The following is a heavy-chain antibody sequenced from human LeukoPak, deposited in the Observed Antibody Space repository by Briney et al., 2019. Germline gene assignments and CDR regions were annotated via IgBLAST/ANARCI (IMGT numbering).Heavy chain of an antibody. CDR1: GGSISSSSYY. D-gene: IGHD2-15*01. CDR2: IYYSGST. V-gene: IGHV4-39*07. J-gene: IGHJ4*02. Sequence: PSETLSLTCTVSGGSISSSSYYWGWIRQPPGQGLEWIGSIYYSGSTYYNPSLKSRVTISVDTSKNQFSLKLSSVIAADTAVYYCARDKCYGGSCSGYFDYWGQGTLVTVSS. CDR3: ARDKCYGGSCSGYFDY.